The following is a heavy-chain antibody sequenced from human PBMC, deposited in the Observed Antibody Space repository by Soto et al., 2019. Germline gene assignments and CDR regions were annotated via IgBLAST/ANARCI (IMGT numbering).Heavy chain of an antibody. CDR1: GGSFSGYY. D-gene: IGHD6-13*01. CDR2: INHSGST. CDR3: ARGGIAAAGTSDQIGYYFDY. J-gene: IGHJ4*02. Sequence: SETLSLTCAVYGGSFSGYYWSWIRQPPGKGLEWIGEINHSGSTNYNPSLKSRVTISVDTSKNQFSLKLSSVTAADTAVYYCARGGIAAAGTSDQIGYYFDYWGQGTLVTVSS. V-gene: IGHV4-34*01.